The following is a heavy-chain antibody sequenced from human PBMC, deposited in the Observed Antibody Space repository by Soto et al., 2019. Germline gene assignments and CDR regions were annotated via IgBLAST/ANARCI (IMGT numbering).Heavy chain of an antibody. D-gene: IGHD3-9*01. Sequence: GGSLRLSCAASGFTFSSYSMNWVRQAPGKGLEWVSSISSSSSYIYYADSVKGRFTISRDNAKNSLYLQMNSLRAEDTAVYYCARWALRYFDWLPNSDYFDYWGQGTLVTISS. CDR3: ARWALRYFDWLPNSDYFDY. V-gene: IGHV3-21*01. CDR2: ISSSSSYI. CDR1: GFTFSSYS. J-gene: IGHJ4*02.